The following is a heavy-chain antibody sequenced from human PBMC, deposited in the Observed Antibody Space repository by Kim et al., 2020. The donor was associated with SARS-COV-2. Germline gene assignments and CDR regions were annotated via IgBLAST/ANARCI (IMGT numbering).Heavy chain of an antibody. V-gene: IGHV4-31*03. CDR3: ARATFYGDYAYFDY. J-gene: IGHJ4*02. D-gene: IGHD4-17*01. CDR1: GGSISSGGYY. CDR2: IYYSGST. Sequence: SETLSLTCTVSGGSISSGGYYWSWIRQDPGKGLEWIGYIYYSGSTYYNPSLKSRVTISVDTSKNQFSLKLSSVTAADTAVYYCARATFYGDYAYFDYWGQGTLVTVSS.